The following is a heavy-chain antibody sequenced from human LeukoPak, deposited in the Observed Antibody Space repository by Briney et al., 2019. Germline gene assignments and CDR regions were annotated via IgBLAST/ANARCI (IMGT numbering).Heavy chain of an antibody. J-gene: IGHJ5*02. CDR3: ARDLSYSASGTYYAAWFDP. CDR1: GFTFSNYW. V-gene: IGHV3-74*01. CDR2: INSDGSST. Sequence: GGSLRLSCAASGFTFSNYWIHWVRQVPGKGLVWVSRINSDGSSTSYAESVKGRFSISRDNAKNTVYLQMNSLGAEDTAVYLCARDLSYSASGTYYAAWFDPWGQGTLVTVSS. D-gene: IGHD3-10*01.